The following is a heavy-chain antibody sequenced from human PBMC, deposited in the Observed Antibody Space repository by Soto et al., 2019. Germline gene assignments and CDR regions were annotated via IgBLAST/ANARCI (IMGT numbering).Heavy chain of an antibody. V-gene: IGHV4-30-4*01. CDR2: IYYSGST. CDR1: GGSISSGDYY. J-gene: IGHJ5*02. CDR3: AREGGSSGYDP. Sequence: SETLSLTCTVSGGSISSGDYYWSWIRQPPGKGLEWIGYIYYSGSTYYNPSLKSRVTISVDTSKNQFSLKLSSVTAADTAVYYCAREGGSSGYDPWGQGTLVTVSS. D-gene: IGHD3-22*01.